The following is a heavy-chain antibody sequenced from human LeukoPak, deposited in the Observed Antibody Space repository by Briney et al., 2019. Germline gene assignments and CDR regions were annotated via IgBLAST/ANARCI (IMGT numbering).Heavy chain of an antibody. J-gene: IGHJ4*02. D-gene: IGHD3-10*01. CDR3: AKLHYGSGSSYSDY. V-gene: IGHV3-23*01. CDR2: ISGSGGST. CDR1: GFTFSSYA. Sequence: GGSLRLSCAASGFTFSSYALNWVRQAPGKGLEWVSAISGSGGSTYYADSVKGRFTISRDNPKNTLYLQMNSLRAEDTAVYYCAKLHYGSGSSYSDYWGQGTLVTVSS.